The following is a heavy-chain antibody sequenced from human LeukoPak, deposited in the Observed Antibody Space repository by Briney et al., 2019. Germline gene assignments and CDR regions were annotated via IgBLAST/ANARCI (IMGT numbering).Heavy chain of an antibody. CDR2: IYYSGST. J-gene: IGHJ5*02. D-gene: IGHD3-16*02. V-gene: IGHV4-59*01. Sequence: PSETLSLTCTVSGGSISSYYWSWIRQPPGKGLEWIGYIYYSGSTNYNPSLKSRVTISVDTSKNQSSLKLSSVTAADTAVYYCARTPLWDYVWGSYRSEWFDPWGQGTLVTVSS. CDR1: GGSISSYY. CDR3: ARTPLWDYVWGSYRSEWFDP.